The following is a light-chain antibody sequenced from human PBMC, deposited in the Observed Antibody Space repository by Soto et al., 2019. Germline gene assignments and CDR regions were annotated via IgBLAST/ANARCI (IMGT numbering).Light chain of an antibody. V-gene: IGKV3D-7*01. J-gene: IGKJ5*01. Sequence: VLTQSQVTLSLSPGERATLSCLASQSISSSYLSWYQQKPGQAPRLVIYGASTRATGIPARFSGSGRGSGTDFTLTISSLHPEDFAVYYCLQDYHLPITFGQGTRLEI. CDR3: LQDYHLPIT. CDR2: GAS. CDR1: QSISSSY.